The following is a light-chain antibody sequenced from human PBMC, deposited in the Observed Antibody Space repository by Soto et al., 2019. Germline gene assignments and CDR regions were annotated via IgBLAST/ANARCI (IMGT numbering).Light chain of an antibody. CDR2: DVS. J-gene: IGLJ1*01. CDR3: CSYAGSYTDV. Sequence: QSALTQPRSVSGSPGQSVTISCTGTSSDVGGYNYVSWYQQHPGKAPKLMIYDVSKWPSGVPDRFSGSKSGNTASLTISGLQAEDEADYYCCSYAGSYTDVFGPGTKLTVL. V-gene: IGLV2-11*01. CDR1: SSDVGGYNY.